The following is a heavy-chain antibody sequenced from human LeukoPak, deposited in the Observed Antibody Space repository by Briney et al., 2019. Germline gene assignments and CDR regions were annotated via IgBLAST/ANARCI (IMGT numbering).Heavy chain of an antibody. CDR3: AKDSSSGSSGSFRDY. Sequence: GGSLRLSCAASGFTFSSYGMHWVRQAPGKGPEWVAFIRYDGSNKYYADSVKGRFTISRDNSKNTLYLQMNSLRAEDTAVYYCAKDSSSGSSGSFRDYWGQGTLVTVSS. D-gene: IGHD3-22*01. V-gene: IGHV3-30*02. CDR1: GFTFSSYG. CDR2: IRYDGSNK. J-gene: IGHJ4*02.